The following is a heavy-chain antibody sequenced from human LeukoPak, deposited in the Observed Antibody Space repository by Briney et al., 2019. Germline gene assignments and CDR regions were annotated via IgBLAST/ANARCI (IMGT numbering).Heavy chain of an antibody. CDR3: ASPRNSSSGFDQ. V-gene: IGHV1-69*05. J-gene: IGHJ4*02. CDR1: GGTFSSYA. CDR2: IIPIFGTA. Sequence: ASVKVSCKASGGTFSSYAISWVRQAPGQGLEWMGGIIPIFGTANYAQKFQGRVTITTDESTSTAYMELSSLRSEDTAVYYCASPRNSSSGFDQWGQGTLVNVSS. D-gene: IGHD6-6*01.